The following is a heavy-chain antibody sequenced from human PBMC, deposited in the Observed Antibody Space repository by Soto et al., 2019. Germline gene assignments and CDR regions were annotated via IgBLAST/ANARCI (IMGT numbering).Heavy chain of an antibody. CDR1: GYTFTNYG. V-gene: IGHV1-18*01. J-gene: IGHJ4*02. Sequence: QVQLVQSGAEVKKSGASVKASCKASGYTFTNYGISWVRQAPGQGLEWMGWVSPYNGNRYYAQKFHGRLTLTTDKSTNTAFMELRSLSPGDTSIYYCAKRYADPSSAAGFDSWGQGTLVTVSS. D-gene: IGHD3-9*01. CDR3: AKRYADPSSAAGFDS. CDR2: VSPYNGNR.